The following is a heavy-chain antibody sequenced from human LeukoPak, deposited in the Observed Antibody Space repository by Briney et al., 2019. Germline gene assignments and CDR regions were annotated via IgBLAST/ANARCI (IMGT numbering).Heavy chain of an antibody. CDR2: FYHSAST. J-gene: IGHJ5*02. CDR3: ARGRGDWNNWFDP. D-gene: IGHD2-21*02. V-gene: IGHV4-59*01. Sequence: PSETLSLTCSVSGGFNTHYYWSWIRQPPGKGLEWIGYFYHSASTNYNPSLKSRVTISVDTSKNQFSLKLSSVTAADTAVYYCARGRGDWNNWFDPWGQGTLVTVSS. CDR1: GGFNTHYY.